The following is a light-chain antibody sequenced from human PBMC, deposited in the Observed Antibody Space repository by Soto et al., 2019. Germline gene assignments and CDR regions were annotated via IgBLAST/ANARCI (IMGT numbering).Light chain of an antibody. CDR2: GAS. CDR3: QQYVRSPWK. V-gene: IGKV3-20*01. J-gene: IGKJ1*01. Sequence: IVLTQAPGTLSLSRGERGTLSCRASQSVTISYLAWYQQKPGQAPRLVMYGASIRTSGIPDRFSGSGSRTDLTLTISRLEPEDFAVHYCQQYVRSPWKFCQGTYVDI. CDR1: QSVTISY.